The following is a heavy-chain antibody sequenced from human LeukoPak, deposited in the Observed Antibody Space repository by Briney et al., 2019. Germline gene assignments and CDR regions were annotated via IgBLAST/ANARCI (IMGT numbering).Heavy chain of an antibody. D-gene: IGHD1-26*01. Sequence: GGSLRLSCAASGYTFSDYTIHWVRQAPGKRLQSVSAITSNGAYTHYADSVKGRFTISRDNSRNAVFLQMGGLRIEDMAVYYCARVKMGATVSDYYYYYMDVWGTGTTVTVSS. CDR3: ARVKMGATVSDYYYYYMDV. CDR2: ITSNGAYT. V-gene: IGHV3-64*02. J-gene: IGHJ6*03. CDR1: GYTFSDYT.